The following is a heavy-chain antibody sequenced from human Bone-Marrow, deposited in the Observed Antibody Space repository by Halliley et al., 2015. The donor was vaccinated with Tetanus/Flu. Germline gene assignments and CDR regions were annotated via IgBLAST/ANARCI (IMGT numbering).Heavy chain of an antibody. Sequence: TLSLTCTVSGGSISSGAYYWTWIRQHPGKGLEWIGDIYYSGSTYYNPPLTSRVTTSLGTSKNQLSLKMSSVAAADTAVYFCARGFGDRGYCRGGSCYYLDGVGVWGQGTTVTVSS. CDR1: GGSISSGAYY. CDR2: IYYSGST. CDR3: ARGFGDRGYCRGGSCYYLDGVGV. J-gene: IGHJ6*02. V-gene: IGHV4-31*03. D-gene: IGHD2-15*01.